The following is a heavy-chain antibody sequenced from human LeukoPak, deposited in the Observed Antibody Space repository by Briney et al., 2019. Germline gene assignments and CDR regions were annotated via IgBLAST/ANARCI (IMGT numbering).Heavy chain of an antibody. Sequence: SEPLSLTCTVSGGSVSSGSYYWSWIRQPPGKGLEWIGYIYYSGSTNYNPSLKSRVTISVDTSKNQFSLKLSSVTAADTAVYYCARGVLLRYFDWLWSTSDAFDIWGQGTMVTVSS. J-gene: IGHJ3*02. CDR1: GGSVSSGSYY. V-gene: IGHV4-61*01. CDR3: ARGVLLRYFDWLWSTSDAFDI. CDR2: IYYSGST. D-gene: IGHD3-9*01.